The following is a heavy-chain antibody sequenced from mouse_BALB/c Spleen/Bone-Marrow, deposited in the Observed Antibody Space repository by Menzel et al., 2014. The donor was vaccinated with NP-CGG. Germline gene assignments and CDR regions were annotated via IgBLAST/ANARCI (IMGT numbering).Heavy chain of an antibody. CDR1: GYIFTNYW. V-gene: IGHV1S81*02. J-gene: IGHJ4*01. Sequence: QVHVKQSGAELVKPGASVKLSCKASGYIFTNYWMHWVKQRPGRGLSWIGEINPTNGRSNYNEKFKSKATLTVDKSSSTAYMQLSSLTSEDSAVYYCARRGDYYGAMDYWGQGTSVTVSS. CDR2: INPTNGRS. D-gene: IGHD1-1*01. CDR3: ARRGDYYGAMDY.